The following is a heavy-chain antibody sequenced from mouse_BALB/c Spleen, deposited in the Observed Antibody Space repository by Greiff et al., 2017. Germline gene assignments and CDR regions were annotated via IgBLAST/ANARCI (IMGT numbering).Heavy chain of an antibody. Sequence: QVQLQQSGAELARPGASVKMSCKASGYTFTSYTMHWVKQRPGQGLEWIGYINPSSGYTNYNQKFKDKATLTADKSSSTAYMQLSSLTSEDSAVYYCARFGPYGNYFDYWGQGTTRTVAA. D-gene: IGHD1-1*02. CDR2: INPSSGYT. CDR1: GYTFTSYT. J-gene: IGHJ2*01. CDR3: ARFGPYGNYFDY. V-gene: IGHV1-4*01.